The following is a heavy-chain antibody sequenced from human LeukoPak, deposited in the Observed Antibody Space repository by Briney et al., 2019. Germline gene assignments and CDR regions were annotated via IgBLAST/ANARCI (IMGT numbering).Heavy chain of an antibody. CDR1: GFTVSSNY. V-gene: IGHV3-66*02. CDR2: IYSGGST. D-gene: IGHD3-3*01. J-gene: IGHJ5*02. Sequence: GGSLRPSCAASGFTVSSNYMSWVRQAPGKGPEWVSVIYSGGSTYYADSVKGRFTISRDNSMNTLYLEMNSPRAEDTAVYYCARERERFLNLWGQGTLVTVSS. CDR3: ARERERFLNL.